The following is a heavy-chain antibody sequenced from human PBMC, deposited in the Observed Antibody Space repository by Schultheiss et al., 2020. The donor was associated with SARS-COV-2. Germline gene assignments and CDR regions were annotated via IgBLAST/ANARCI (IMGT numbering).Heavy chain of an antibody. CDR1: GFTFSSYA. Sequence: GSLRLSCAASGFTFSSYAMSWVRQAPGKGLEWIGEINHSGSTNYNPSLKSRVTISVDTSKNQFSLNLSSVTAADTAVYYCARETTPKPYYYYYFYMDVWGKGTTVTVCS. D-gene: IGHD4-11*01. V-gene: IGHV4-34*01. CDR2: INHSGST. CDR3: ARETTPKPYYYYYFYMDV. J-gene: IGHJ6*03.